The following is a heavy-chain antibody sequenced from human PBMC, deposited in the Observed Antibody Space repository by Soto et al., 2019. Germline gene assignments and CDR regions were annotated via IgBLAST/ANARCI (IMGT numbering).Heavy chain of an antibody. CDR3: AKSPIMDRGLIFDY. V-gene: IGHV3-23*01. J-gene: IGHJ4*02. Sequence: EVQLLESGGGLVQPGGSLRLSCAASGFTFNNYALSWVRQAPGKGLEWVSGISSGGKTYYADSVKGRFTISRDTAKDTLSLQMNSLRAEDTAVYYCAKSPIMDRGLIFDYWGQGTLVTVSS. CDR1: GFTFNNYA. D-gene: IGHD3-10*01. CDR2: ISSGGKT.